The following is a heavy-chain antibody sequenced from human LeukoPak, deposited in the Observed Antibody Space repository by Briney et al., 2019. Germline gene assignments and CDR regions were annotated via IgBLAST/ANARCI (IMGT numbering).Heavy chain of an antibody. Sequence: SETLSLTCTVSGGSISSSSYYWGWIRQPPGKGLEWIGSIYYSGSTYYNPSLKSRVTISVDKSKNQFSLKLSSVTAADTAVYYCASQAAAGNDYWGQGTLVTVSS. V-gene: IGHV4-39*07. CDR3: ASQAAAGNDY. CDR1: GGSISSSSYY. CDR2: IYYSGST. D-gene: IGHD6-13*01. J-gene: IGHJ4*02.